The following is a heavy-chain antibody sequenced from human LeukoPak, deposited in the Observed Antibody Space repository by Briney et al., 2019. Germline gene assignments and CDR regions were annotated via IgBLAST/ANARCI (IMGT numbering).Heavy chain of an antibody. D-gene: IGHD6-19*01. J-gene: IGHJ5*02. CDR1: GFTFSSYG. Sequence: GGSLRLSCAASGFTFSSYGMHWVRQAPGKGLEWVAVISYDGSNKYYADSVKGRFTISRDNSKNTLYLQMNSLRAEDTAVYYCAKESSSGWYWFDPWGQGTLVTVSS. CDR3: AKESSSGWYWFDP. CDR2: ISYDGSNK. V-gene: IGHV3-30*18.